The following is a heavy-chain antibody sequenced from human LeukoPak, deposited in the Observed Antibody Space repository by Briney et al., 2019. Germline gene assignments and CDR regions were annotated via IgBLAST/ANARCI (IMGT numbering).Heavy chain of an antibody. CDR1: GGSISTYY. J-gene: IGHJ4*02. Sequence: KPSETLSLTCTVSGGSISTYYWSWIRQPPGKGLGWIGYIYYSGSTNYNPSLKSRVTISVDTSKNQFSLKLSSVTAADTAVYFCARGRLTVGATCYDYWGQGTLVTVSS. D-gene: IGHD1-26*01. CDR3: ARGRLTVGATCYDY. V-gene: IGHV4-59*01. CDR2: IYYSGST.